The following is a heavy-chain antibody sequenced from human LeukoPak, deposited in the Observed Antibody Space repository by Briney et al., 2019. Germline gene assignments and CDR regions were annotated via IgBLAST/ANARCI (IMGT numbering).Heavy chain of an antibody. CDR3: ARDSWERGYSGYDPDY. CDR1: GFTFSSYS. J-gene: IGHJ4*02. D-gene: IGHD5-12*01. Sequence: RGSLRLSCAASGFTFSSYSVNWVRQAPGKGLEWVSSISSSSSYIYYADSVKGRFTISRDNAKNSLYLQMNSLRAEDTAVYYCARDSWERGYSGYDPDYWGQGTLVTVSS. V-gene: IGHV3-21*01. CDR2: ISSSSSYI.